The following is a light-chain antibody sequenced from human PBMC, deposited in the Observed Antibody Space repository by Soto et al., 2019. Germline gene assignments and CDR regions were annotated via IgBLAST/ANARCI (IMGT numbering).Light chain of an antibody. V-gene: IGLV1-47*01. CDR3: ASWDDSLSGYV. CDR1: TSNILRNY. CDR2: MND. Sequence: SVLTHPPSSSGNPVQRLTICCSGITSNILRNYVYWYRQLPGTAPRLLISMNDQRPSGVPDRFSGSKSGTSASLAISGLRSEDEADYYCASWDDSLSGYVFGTGTKVTVL. J-gene: IGLJ1*01.